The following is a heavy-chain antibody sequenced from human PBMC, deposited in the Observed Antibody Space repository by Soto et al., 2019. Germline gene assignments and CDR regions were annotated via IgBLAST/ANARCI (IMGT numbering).Heavy chain of an antibody. D-gene: IGHD6-19*01. CDR1: GFTFSSYA. V-gene: IGHV3-23*01. J-gene: IGHJ4*02. CDR3: AKGALGSGWLLNY. CDR2: ISGSGGST. Sequence: PGGSLRLSCAASGFTFSSYAMSWVRQAPGKGLEWVSGISGSGGSTYYADSVKGRFTISRDNSKNTLYLQMNYLRAEDTAVYYCAKGALGSGWLLNYWGQGALVTVSS.